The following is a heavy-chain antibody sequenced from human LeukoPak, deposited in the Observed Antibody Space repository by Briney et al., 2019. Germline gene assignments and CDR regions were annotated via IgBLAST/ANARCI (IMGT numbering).Heavy chain of an antibody. CDR2: IRSNANSYAT. D-gene: IGHD1-14*01. J-gene: IGHJ4*02. Sequence: GGSLKLSCAASGFTFSGSAMHWVRQASGKGLEWVGRIRSNANSYATAYAASVKGRLTISRDDSKNMAYLQMNSLKTEDTAVYYCSRLGDKGPEYWGQGTLVTVSS. V-gene: IGHV3-73*01. CDR3: SRLGDKGPEY. CDR1: GFTFSGSA.